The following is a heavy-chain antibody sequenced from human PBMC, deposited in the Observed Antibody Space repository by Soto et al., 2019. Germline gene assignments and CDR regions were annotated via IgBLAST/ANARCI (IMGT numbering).Heavy chain of an antibody. Sequence: EVPLVESGGGLVQPGGSLRLSCAASGFTFSSYSMNWVRQAPGKGLEWVSYISSSSSTIYYADSVKGRFIISRDNAKNTLYLQMNSLRAEDTAVYYCAREGAYYYYGMDVWGQGTTVTVSS. CDR3: AREGAYYYYGMDV. J-gene: IGHJ6*02. CDR1: GFTFSSYS. CDR2: ISSSSSTI. V-gene: IGHV3-48*01.